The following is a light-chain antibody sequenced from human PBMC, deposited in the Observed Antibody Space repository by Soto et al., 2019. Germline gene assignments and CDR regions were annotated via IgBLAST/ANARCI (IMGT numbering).Light chain of an antibody. CDR2: DAS. V-gene: IGKV1-5*01. CDR3: QQYNSYSPT. J-gene: IGKJ1*01. Sequence: DIQMTQSPSTLSASVGDRVTITCRASQSITGWLAWYQQKPGKAPKLLIYDASSLESGVPSRFSGSRSGTEFTLTISSLQPDDFATYYCQQYNSYSPTFGQGTKVEI. CDR1: QSITGW.